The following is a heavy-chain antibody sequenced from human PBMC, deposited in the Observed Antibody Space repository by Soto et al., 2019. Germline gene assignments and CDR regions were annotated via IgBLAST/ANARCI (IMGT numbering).Heavy chain of an antibody. V-gene: IGHV3-11*05. CDR2: ISSSSSYT. D-gene: IGHD3-9*01. CDR1: GFTFSDYY. CDR3: ARDSYILTGLNWFDP. J-gene: IGHJ5*02. Sequence: GGSLRLSCAASGFTFSDYYMSWIRQAPGKGLEWVSYISSSSSYTNYADSVKGRFTISRDNAKNSLYLQMNSLRAEDTAVYYCARDSYILTGLNWFDPWGQGTLVTVSS.